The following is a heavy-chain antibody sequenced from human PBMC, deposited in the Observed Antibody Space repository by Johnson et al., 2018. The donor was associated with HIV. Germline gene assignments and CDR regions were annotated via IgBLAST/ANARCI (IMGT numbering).Heavy chain of an antibody. Sequence: QVQLVESGGGVVQPGGSLRLSCAASGFTFSNYAMHWVRQAPGTGLAWVAVISYDGINKYYADSVKGRFTISRDNSENTAYLQMNSLRAEDTAVYYCAREAYCSGGSCYDAFDIWGQGTMVTVSS. J-gene: IGHJ3*02. CDR2: ISYDGINK. CDR1: GFTFSNYA. D-gene: IGHD2-15*01. V-gene: IGHV3-30*19. CDR3: AREAYCSGGSCYDAFDI.